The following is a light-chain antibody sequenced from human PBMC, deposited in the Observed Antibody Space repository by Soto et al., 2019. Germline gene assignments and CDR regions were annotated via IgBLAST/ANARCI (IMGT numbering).Light chain of an antibody. V-gene: IGKV3-15*01. Sequence: EIGMRQSPATVCVSXGERATLPSRTRLSGDSKLAGHPQRPGXASRLXISGASTRATGIPARFSGSGSGTEFTLTISSLQSEDLGVYYCQQYNNWWTFGQGTKVDIK. CDR2: GAS. J-gene: IGKJ1*01. CDR3: QQYNNWWT. CDR1: LSGDSK.